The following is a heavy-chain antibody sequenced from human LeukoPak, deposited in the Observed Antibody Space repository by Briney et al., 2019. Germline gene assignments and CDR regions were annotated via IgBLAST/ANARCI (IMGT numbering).Heavy chain of an antibody. CDR2: IYYSGST. CDR3: ARAGIAVAGTKYYYGMDV. CDR1: GGSISSYY. V-gene: IGHV4-59*08. J-gene: IGHJ6*02. D-gene: IGHD6-19*01. Sequence: SEALSLTCTVSGGSISSYYWSWIRQPPGKGLEWIGYIYYSGSTNYNPSLKSRVTISVDTSKNQFSLKLSSVTAADTAVYYCARAGIAVAGTKYYYGMDVWGQGTTVTVSS.